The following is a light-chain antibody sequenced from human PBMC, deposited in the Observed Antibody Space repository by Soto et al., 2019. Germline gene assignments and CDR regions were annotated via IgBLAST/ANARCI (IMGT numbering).Light chain of an antibody. V-gene: IGKV3-11*01. CDR2: DAS. J-gene: IGKJ1*01. CDR1: QSVRAY. Sequence: IVLTHSQATLSLSPWDRATLSFRASQSVRAYLAWYQQKPGQAPRLLIYDASNRATGIPARFSGRGSGTDFTLTISSLEPEDFSLYYCQQYNNRPRTFGQGTKVDIK. CDR3: QQYNNRPRT.